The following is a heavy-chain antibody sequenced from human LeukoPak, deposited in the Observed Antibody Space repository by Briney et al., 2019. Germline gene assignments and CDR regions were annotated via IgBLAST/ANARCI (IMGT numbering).Heavy chain of an antibody. CDR3: ARDPAAKLWSDAFDI. J-gene: IGHJ3*02. CDR1: GGTFSSYA. CDR2: IIPIFGTA. V-gene: IGHV1-69*01. Sequence: SVKVSCKASGGTFSSYAISWVRQAPGQGLEWMGGIIPIFGTANYAQKFQGSVTITADESTSTAYMELSSLRSEDTAVYYCARDPAAKLWSDAFDIWGQGTMVTVSS. D-gene: IGHD5-18*01.